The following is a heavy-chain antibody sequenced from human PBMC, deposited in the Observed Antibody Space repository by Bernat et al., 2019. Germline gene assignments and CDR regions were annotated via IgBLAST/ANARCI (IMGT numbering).Heavy chain of an antibody. V-gene: IGHV3-23*01. D-gene: IGHD3-10*01. CDR2: ISGNGYST. J-gene: IGHJ6*02. CDR3: ATSRGDYYGSGSYPRSGGMDV. CDR1: GLPLRSFA. Sequence: EVQLLESGGGLVQPGGSLRLSCSASGLPLRSFAVHWVRQAPGKGLEWVSGISGNGYSTYYADSVRGRVTIARDSSKDTLYLQMKSPGGEETAVYYCATSRGDYYGSGSYPRSGGMDVWGQGTTVTVSS.